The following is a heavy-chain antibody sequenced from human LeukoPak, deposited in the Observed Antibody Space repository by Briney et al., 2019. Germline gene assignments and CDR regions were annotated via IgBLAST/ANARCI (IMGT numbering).Heavy chain of an antibody. CDR1: GFTLSSYW. CDR2: IKQDGSEK. V-gene: IGHV3-7*01. J-gene: IGHJ6*03. D-gene: IGHD4-17*01. CDR3: ARVGEGYGDYDYYYYYMDV. Sequence: PGGSLRLSCADTGFTLSSYWMSWVREAPGKGVEWVANIKQDGSEKYYVGSVKGRFTISRDNTKNSLYLQMNSLRAEDTAVYYCARVGEGYGDYDYYYYYMDVWGKGTTVTVSS.